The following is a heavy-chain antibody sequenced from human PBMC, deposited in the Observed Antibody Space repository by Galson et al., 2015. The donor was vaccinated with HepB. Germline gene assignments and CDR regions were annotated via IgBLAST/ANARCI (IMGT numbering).Heavy chain of an antibody. J-gene: IGHJ4*02. CDR1: GGSLRGYY. CDR3: ARGSGWFFY. D-gene: IGHD6-19*01. CDR2: IYSSGST. V-gene: IGHV4-59*01. Sequence: SETLSLTCSVSGGSLRGYYWSWFRQPPGKRLEWIGYIYSSGSTNYNPSLKNRVTISVDTSKNQFSLNLNSVTAADTAMYYCARGSGWFFYWGQGTLVTVSS.